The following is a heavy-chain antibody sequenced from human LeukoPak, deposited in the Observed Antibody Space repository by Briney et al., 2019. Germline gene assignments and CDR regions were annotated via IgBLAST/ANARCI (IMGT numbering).Heavy chain of an antibody. CDR1: AFTFSNYA. J-gene: IGHJ4*02. V-gene: IGHV3-30*04. D-gene: IGHD2-21*02. Sequence: GGSLRLSCAASASAFTFSNYAMHWVRQAPGKGLEWVAVISYDGINKYYADSVKGRFTISRDNSKNTLFLQMNSLRPEDTAVYYCSSQHIVVVTDIRDYWGQGTLVTVSS. CDR3: SSQHIVVVTDIRDY. CDR2: ISYDGINK.